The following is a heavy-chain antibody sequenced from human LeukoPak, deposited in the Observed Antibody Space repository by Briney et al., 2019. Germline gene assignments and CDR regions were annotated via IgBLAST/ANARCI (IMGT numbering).Heavy chain of an antibody. CDR2: ISYDGSNK. D-gene: IGHD2-2*01. CDR1: GFTFSSYG. J-gene: IGHJ4*02. CDR3: AKSRYCSSTSCYGAYYFDY. V-gene: IGHV3-30*18. Sequence: GRSLRLSCAASGFTFSSYGMHWVRQAPGKGLEWVAVISYDGSNKYYADSVKGRFTISRDNSKNTLYLQMNSLRAEDTAVYYCAKSRYCSSTSCYGAYYFDYWGQGTLVTVSS.